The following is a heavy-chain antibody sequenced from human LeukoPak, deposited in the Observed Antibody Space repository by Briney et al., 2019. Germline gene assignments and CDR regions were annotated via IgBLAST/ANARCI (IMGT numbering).Heavy chain of an antibody. Sequence: PGGSLRLSCAASGFTFSSYAMSWVRQAPGKGLEWVSAISGSGGSTYYADSVKGRFTISGDNSKNTLYLQMNSLRAEDTAVYYCAKALSGDYEHWFDPWGQGTLVTVSS. V-gene: IGHV3-23*01. D-gene: IGHD4-17*01. CDR2: ISGSGGST. CDR1: GFTFSSYA. J-gene: IGHJ5*02. CDR3: AKALSGDYEHWFDP.